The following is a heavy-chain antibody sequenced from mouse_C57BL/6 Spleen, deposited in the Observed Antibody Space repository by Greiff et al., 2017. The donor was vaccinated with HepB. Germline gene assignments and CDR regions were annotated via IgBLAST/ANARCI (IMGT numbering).Heavy chain of an antibody. CDR3: ARDGYGSVFDY. J-gene: IGHJ2*01. Sequence: EVMLVESGPGMVKPSQSLSLTCTVTGYSITSGYDWHWIRHFPGNKLEWMGYISYSGSTNYNPSLKSRISITHDTSKNHFFLKLNSVTTEDTATYYCARDGYGSVFDYWGQGTTLTVSS. CDR2: ISYSGST. D-gene: IGHD1-1*01. V-gene: IGHV3-1*01. CDR1: GYSITSGYD.